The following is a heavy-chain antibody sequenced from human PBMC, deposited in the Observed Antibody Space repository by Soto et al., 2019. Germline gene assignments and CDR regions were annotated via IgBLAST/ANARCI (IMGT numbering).Heavy chain of an antibody. J-gene: IGHJ6*03. CDR2: INHSGST. CDR3: ARRGLATNYYYYYYMDV. V-gene: IGHV4-34*01. D-gene: IGHD3-10*01. Sequence: SDTLYLTCAVYGGSFSGYYWSWIRQPPGKGLEWIGEINHSGSTNYNPSLKSRVTISVDTSKNQFSLKLSSVTAADTAGYYCARRGLATNYYYYYYMDVWGKRTTVTVSS. CDR1: GGSFSGYY.